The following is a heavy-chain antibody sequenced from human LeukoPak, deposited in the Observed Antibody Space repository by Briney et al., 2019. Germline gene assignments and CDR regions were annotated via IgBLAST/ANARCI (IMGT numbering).Heavy chain of an antibody. J-gene: IGHJ6*02. CDR1: GGSINGYY. Sequence: SETLSLTCTVSGGSINGYYWSWFRQPPGKGLEWFGWIHSSGSTNYNPSLKSRVTISVDKSKNQFSLKLSSVTAADTAVYYCARGPDQYSSSWYYYGMDVWGQGTTVTVSS. V-gene: IGHV4-59*12. D-gene: IGHD6-13*01. CDR3: ARGPDQYSSSWYYYGMDV. CDR2: IHSSGST.